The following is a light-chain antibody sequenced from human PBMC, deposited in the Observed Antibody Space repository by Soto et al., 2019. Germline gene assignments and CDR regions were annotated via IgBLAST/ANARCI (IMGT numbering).Light chain of an antibody. V-gene: IGKV2-28*01. CDR3: MQALQTIT. Sequence: DIVMTQSPLSLPVTPGEPASISCRSSQSLLHSNGYNYLDWYLQKPGQSPQILFYLGSNRADRVPDRFSGRGSGTDFTLKISRVEAEDVGVYYCMQALQTITVGQGTRLEIK. CDR1: QSLLHSNGYNY. J-gene: IGKJ5*01. CDR2: LGS.